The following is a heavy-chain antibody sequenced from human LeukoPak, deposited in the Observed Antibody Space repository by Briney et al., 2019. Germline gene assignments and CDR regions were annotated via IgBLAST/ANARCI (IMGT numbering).Heavy chain of an antibody. V-gene: IGHV1-2*02. CDR2: INPNSGGT. J-gene: IGHJ4*02. CDR3: ARAEVAGTTEYFDY. D-gene: IGHD1-1*01. CDR1: GYTFTCYY. Sequence: GASVKVSCKASGYTFTCYYMHWVRQAPGQRLEWMGWINPNSGGTNYAQKFQGRVTMTRDTSISTAYMELSRLRSDDTAVYYCARAEVAGTTEYFDYWGQGTLVTVSS.